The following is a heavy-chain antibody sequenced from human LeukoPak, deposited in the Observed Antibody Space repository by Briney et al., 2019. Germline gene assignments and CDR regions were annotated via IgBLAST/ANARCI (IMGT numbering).Heavy chain of an antibody. V-gene: IGHV3-30*02. Sequence: GGSLRLSCAASGFTFSSYGMHWVRQAPGKGLEWVAFIRYDGSNKYYADSVKGRFTISRDNSKNTLYLQMNSLRAEDTAVCYCAIYGGNTWDAFDIWGQGTMVTVSS. CDR3: AIYGGNTWDAFDI. J-gene: IGHJ3*02. D-gene: IGHD4-23*01. CDR2: IRYDGSNK. CDR1: GFTFSSYG.